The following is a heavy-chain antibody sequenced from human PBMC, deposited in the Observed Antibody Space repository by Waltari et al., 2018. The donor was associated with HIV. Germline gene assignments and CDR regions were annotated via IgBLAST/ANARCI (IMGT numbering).Heavy chain of an antibody. D-gene: IGHD2-2*01. J-gene: IGHJ4*02. CDR3: GRVVSDQLVFGIDF. Sequence: QVRLVQSGAEVKKPGASVKVSCKASGYSFTSFDIHWVRQATGQGLEWMGWMDPKSGNTGYAQKFQGRVTMSRDPSISMAYMEMSSLRSEDTAVYYCGRVVSDQLVFGIDFWGQGTLVTVSS. CDR1: GYSFTSFD. CDR2: MDPKSGNT. V-gene: IGHV1-8*01.